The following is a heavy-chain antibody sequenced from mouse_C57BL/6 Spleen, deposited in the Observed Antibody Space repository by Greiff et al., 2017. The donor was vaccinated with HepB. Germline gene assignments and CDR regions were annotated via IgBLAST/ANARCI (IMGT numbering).Heavy chain of an antibody. D-gene: IGHD2-5*01. Sequence: QVQLKESGAELVKPGASVKMSCKASGYTFTSYWITWVKQRPGQGLEWIGDIYPGSGSTNYNEKFKSKATLTVDTSSSTAYMQLSSLTSEDSAVYYCARGSNSYFDYWGQGTTLTVSS. CDR2: IYPGSGST. CDR3: ARGSNSYFDY. J-gene: IGHJ2*01. V-gene: IGHV1-55*01. CDR1: GYTFTSYW.